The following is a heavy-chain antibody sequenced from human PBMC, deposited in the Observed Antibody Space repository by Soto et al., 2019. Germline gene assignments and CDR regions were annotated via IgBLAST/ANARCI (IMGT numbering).Heavy chain of an antibody. D-gene: IGHD1-26*01. Sequence: GESLKISCMGSGYKVSTWHNFTSYWIAWVRQMPGEGLEWMGIIYPGDSDTRYSPSFQGQVTISADKSINSVYLQWSSLKASDTATYYCARHSGSYPGDAFDIWGQGTMVTVSS. CDR3: ARHSGSYPGDAFDI. CDR1: GYKVSTWHNFTSYW. V-gene: IGHV5-51*01. J-gene: IGHJ3*02. CDR2: IYPGDSDT.